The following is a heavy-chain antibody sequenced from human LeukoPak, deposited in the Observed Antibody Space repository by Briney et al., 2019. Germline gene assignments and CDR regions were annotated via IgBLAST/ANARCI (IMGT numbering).Heavy chain of an antibody. CDR1: GVSVSTSH. D-gene: IGHD2/OR15-2a*01. Sequence: SETLSPTCNVSGVSVSTSHWNWIRQRPGKGLEWIGCLSYTGKTDYNPSLKSRVSISLGSSDNHFSLKLTSVTAADTAVYYCSEGYFEPFDHWGQGILVTVSS. CDR2: LSYTGKT. V-gene: IGHV4-59*02. CDR3: SEGYFEPFDH. J-gene: IGHJ4*02.